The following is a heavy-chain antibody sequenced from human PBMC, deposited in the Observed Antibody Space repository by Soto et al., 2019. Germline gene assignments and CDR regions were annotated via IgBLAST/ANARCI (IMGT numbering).Heavy chain of an antibody. D-gene: IGHD1-26*01. CDR3: ARDRVGATKAFDI. V-gene: IGHV4-61*01. Sequence: QVQLQESGPGLVKPSETLSLTCTVSGGSVSSGSYYWSWIRQPPGKGLEWIGYIYYSGSTNYNPSLTSRVTISVDTSKNQFSLKLSSVTAADTAVYYCARDRVGATKAFDIWGQGTMVTVSS. CDR2: IYYSGST. J-gene: IGHJ3*02. CDR1: GGSVSSGSYY.